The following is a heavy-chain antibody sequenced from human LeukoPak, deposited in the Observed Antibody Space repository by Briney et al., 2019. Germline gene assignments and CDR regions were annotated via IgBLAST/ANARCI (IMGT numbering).Heavy chain of an antibody. CDR2: ISWNSGSI. CDR1: GFTFDDYA. J-gene: IGHJ4*02. D-gene: IGHD2-2*02. Sequence: GRSLRLSCAASGFTFDDYAMHWVRQAPGKGLEWVSGISWNSGSIGYADSVKGRFTIPRDNAKNSPYLQMNSLRAEDTALYYCAKDINCSSTSCYTVQDYWGQGTLVTVSS. V-gene: IGHV3-9*01. CDR3: AKDINCSSTSCYTVQDY.